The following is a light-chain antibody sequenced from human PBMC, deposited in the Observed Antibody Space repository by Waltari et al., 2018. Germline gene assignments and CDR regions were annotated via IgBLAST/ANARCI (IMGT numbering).Light chain of an antibody. V-gene: IGKV3-15*01. J-gene: IGKJ2*01. CDR3: QQYHKWYT. Sequence: EIVMTQSPATLSVSPGERATLSCRASLSVSINLAWYQQRPGQPPRLLIYGVSTRATGIPARFSGSGSGTEFTLTISSLQSEDFAIYYCQQYHKWYTFGQGTKVEI. CDR2: GVS. CDR1: LSVSIN.